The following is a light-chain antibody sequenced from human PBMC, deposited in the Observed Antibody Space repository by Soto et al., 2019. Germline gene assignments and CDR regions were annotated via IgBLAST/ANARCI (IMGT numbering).Light chain of an antibody. Sequence: EKVLTQSPVTLSVSLGERATLSCRASQSITTNLAWYQQKPGQAPRLLIFGASNRATGIPARFSGSGSGTEFSLTISGLQSEDSAIYYCQQYNDWPPLTFGGETKVEI. CDR2: GAS. CDR1: QSITTN. J-gene: IGKJ4*01. CDR3: QQYNDWPPLT. V-gene: IGKV3-15*01.